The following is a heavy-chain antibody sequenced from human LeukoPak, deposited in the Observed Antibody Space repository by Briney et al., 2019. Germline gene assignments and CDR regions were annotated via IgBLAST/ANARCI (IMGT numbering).Heavy chain of an antibody. CDR2: IKQDGSEK. CDR1: GFTFSSYW. J-gene: IGHJ4*02. CDR3: VRGESIMITFGGVME. D-gene: IGHD3-16*01. V-gene: IGHV3-7*01. Sequence: AGGSLRLSCAASGFTFSSYWMSWVRQAPGKGLEWVANIKQDGSEKYYVDSVKGRFTISRDNAKNSLYLQMNSLRAEDTAVYYCVRGESIMITFGGVMEWGQGTLVTVSS.